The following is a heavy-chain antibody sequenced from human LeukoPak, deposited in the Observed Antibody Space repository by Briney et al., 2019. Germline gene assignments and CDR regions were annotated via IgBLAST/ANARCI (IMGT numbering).Heavy chain of an antibody. D-gene: IGHD3-10*01. CDR3: ARDGGTMVRGVVLG. V-gene: IGHV4-59*12. Sequence: SETLSLTCTVSGGSISSYYWSWIRQPPGKGLEWIGYIYYSGSTNYNPSLKSRVTISVDTSKNQFSLKLSSVTAADTAVYYCARDGGTMVRGVVLGWGQGTLVTVSS. CDR1: GGSISSYY. J-gene: IGHJ4*02. CDR2: IYYSGST.